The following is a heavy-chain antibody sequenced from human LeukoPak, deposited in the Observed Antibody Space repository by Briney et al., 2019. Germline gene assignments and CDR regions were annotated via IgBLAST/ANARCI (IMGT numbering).Heavy chain of an antibody. J-gene: IGHJ5*02. CDR2: IYYNGSA. CDR1: GGSISSGGYY. D-gene: IGHD3-10*01. Sequence: SQTLSLTCTVSGGSISSGGYYWSWIRQHPGKGLERIGYIYYNGSAYYNPSLKNRVTIPVDTSKNQFSLKLSSVTAADTAVYYCAREKMVRGLNNWFDPWGQGTLVTVSS. V-gene: IGHV4-31*03. CDR3: AREKMVRGLNNWFDP.